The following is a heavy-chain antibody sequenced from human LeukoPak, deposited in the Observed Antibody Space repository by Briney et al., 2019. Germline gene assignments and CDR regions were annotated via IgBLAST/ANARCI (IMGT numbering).Heavy chain of an antibody. Sequence: ASVKVSCKVSGYTLTELSMHWVRQAPGKGLEWMGGFDPEDGETIYAQKFQGRVTMTEDTSTDTAYMELSSLRAEDTALYYCAKEYTSRWSYWHFDLWGRGTLVTVSS. CDR1: GYTLTELS. CDR2: FDPEDGET. V-gene: IGHV1-24*01. CDR3: AKEYTSRWSYWHFDL. D-gene: IGHD6-13*01. J-gene: IGHJ2*01.